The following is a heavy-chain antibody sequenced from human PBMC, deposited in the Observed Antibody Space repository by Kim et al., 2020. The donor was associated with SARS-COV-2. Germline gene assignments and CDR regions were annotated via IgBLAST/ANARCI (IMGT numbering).Heavy chain of an antibody. V-gene: IGHV4-59*13. CDR3: ASLDTAMDPFDY. D-gene: IGHD5-18*01. CDR1: GGSISSYY. Sequence: SETLSLTCTVSGGSISSYYWSWIRQPPGKGLEWIGYIYYSGSTNYNPSLKSRVTISVDTSKNQFSLKLSSVTAADTAVYYCASLDTAMDPFDYWGQGTLVTVSS. CDR2: IYYSGST. J-gene: IGHJ4*02.